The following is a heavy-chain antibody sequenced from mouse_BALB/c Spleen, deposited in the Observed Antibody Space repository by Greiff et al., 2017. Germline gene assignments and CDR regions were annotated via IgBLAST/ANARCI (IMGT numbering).Heavy chain of an antibody. V-gene: IGHV3-2*02. CDR2: ISYSGST. D-gene: IGHD1-2*01. CDR3: ARSDYGYDY. J-gene: IGHJ2*01. Sequence: DVQLVESGPGLVKPSQSLSLTCTVTGYSITSDYAWNWIRQFPGNKLEWMGYISYSGSTSYNPSLKSRISITRDTSKNQFFLQLNSVTTEDTATYYCARSDYGYDYWGQGTTLTVSS. CDR1: GYSITSDYA.